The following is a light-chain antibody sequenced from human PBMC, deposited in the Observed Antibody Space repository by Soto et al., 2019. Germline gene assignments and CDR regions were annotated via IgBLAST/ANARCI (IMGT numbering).Light chain of an antibody. CDR3: QQYGSSPPT. CDR1: QSVSSSY. Sequence: EIVLTQSPGTLSLSPGERASLSCRASQSVSSSYLAWYQQIPGQAPRLLINDASRRATGIPDRFSGSGSGTDFTLTISRLEPEDFAVYYCQQYGSSPPTFGQGSMVDI. V-gene: IGKV3-20*01. CDR2: DAS. J-gene: IGKJ1*01.